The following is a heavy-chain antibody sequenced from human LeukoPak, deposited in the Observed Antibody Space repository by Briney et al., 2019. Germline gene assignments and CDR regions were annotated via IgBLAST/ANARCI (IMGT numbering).Heavy chain of an antibody. Sequence: SETLSLTCTVSGGSISTYYWSWIRQPPGKGLEWIGYIYYSGSTNYNPSLKSRVTISVDTSKNQFSLKLNSVTAADTAVYYCARAAYLVRGVIVDFDYWGQGTLVTVSS. CDR2: IYYSGST. D-gene: IGHD3-10*01. J-gene: IGHJ4*02. CDR3: ARAAYLVRGVIVDFDY. V-gene: IGHV4-59*12. CDR1: GGSISTYY.